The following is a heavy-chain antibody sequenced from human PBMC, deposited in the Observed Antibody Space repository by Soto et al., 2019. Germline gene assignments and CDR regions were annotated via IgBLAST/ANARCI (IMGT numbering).Heavy chain of an antibody. CDR3: AREGRIGWLGIDH. Sequence: QVQLVQSGPEVKKPWASVKVSCTASGYTFTRHGFTWVRQAPGQGLEWMGWISTYDVNTHYAQNFQGRVTMTADTSASTVYLEPTSLRPDDTAIYFCAREGRIGWLGIDHWGQGTLVTVSS. D-gene: IGHD6-19*01. CDR2: ISTYDVNT. V-gene: IGHV1-18*01. CDR1: GYTFTRHG. J-gene: IGHJ4*02.